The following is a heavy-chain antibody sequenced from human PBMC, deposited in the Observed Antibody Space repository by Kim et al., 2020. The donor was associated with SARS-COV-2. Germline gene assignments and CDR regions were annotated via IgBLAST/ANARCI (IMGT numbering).Heavy chain of an antibody. Sequence: SETLSLTCAVYGGSFSGYYWNWIRQPPGKGLEWIGEINHSGSTNYNPSLKSRVTISVDTSKNQFSLKLSSVTAADTAVYYCARVSGIAAAGTPAGGLFDYWGQGTLVTVSS. CDR3: ARVSGIAAAGTPAGGLFDY. D-gene: IGHD6-13*01. J-gene: IGHJ4*02. CDR2: INHSGST. CDR1: GGSFSGYY. V-gene: IGHV4-34*01.